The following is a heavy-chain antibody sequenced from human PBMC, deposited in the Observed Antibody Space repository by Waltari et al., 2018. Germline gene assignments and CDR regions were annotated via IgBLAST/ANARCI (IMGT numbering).Heavy chain of an antibody. Sequence: QVQLVQSGAEVKKPGASVKVSCKASGYTFTSYDINWVRQATGQGLEWMGWMNPNSGNTGYAQKFQGRVTMTRNTSISTAYMELSSLRSEDTAVYYCARMIAAAGPGYYYYYGMDVWGQGTTVTVSS. CDR1: GYTFTSYD. CDR3: ARMIAAAGPGYYYYYGMDV. CDR2: MNPNSGNT. J-gene: IGHJ6*02. V-gene: IGHV1-8*01. D-gene: IGHD6-13*01.